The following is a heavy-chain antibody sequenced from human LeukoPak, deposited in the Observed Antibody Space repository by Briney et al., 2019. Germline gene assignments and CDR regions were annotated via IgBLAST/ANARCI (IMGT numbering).Heavy chain of an antibody. CDR1: GFSLNTHAVA. CDR2: IYGNDDK. Sequence: SGPTLVKPPQTLTLTCTFSGFSLNTHAVAVGWVRQPPGQALEWLTFIYGNDDKRYSPSLASRLTITKDTSKNQVVLTMTDMDYVDTATYYCVHRTTVTSVDHWGQGTLVTVSS. V-gene: IGHV2-5*01. D-gene: IGHD4-17*01. CDR3: VHRTTVTSVDH. J-gene: IGHJ4*02.